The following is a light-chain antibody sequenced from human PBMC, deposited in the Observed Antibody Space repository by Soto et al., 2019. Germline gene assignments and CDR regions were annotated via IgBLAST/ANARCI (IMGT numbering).Light chain of an antibody. Sequence: EIVLTQSPATLSLSPGERATLSCRASQSVSSYLAWYQQKPGQAPRLLIYDASNRATGIPARFSGSGSGTDFTLTSSSLEPADFAVYYCQQRSNWPPGFGQGTRLEIK. J-gene: IGKJ5*01. CDR3: QQRSNWPPG. V-gene: IGKV3-11*01. CDR1: QSVSSY. CDR2: DAS.